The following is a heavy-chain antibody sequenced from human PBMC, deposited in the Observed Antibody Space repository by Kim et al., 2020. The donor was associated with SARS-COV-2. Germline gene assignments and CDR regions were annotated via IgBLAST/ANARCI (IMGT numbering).Heavy chain of an antibody. CDR3: ARANIAAPDY. D-gene: IGHD6-13*01. CDR2: ST. Sequence: STNYNPSLKSRVTISVDTSKNQFSLKLSSVTAADTAVYYCARANIAAPDYWGQGTLVTVSS. J-gene: IGHJ4*02. V-gene: IGHV4-59*01.